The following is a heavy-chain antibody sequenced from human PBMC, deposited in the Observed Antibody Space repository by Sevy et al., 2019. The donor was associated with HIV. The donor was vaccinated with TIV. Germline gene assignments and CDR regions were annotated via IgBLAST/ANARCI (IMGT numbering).Heavy chain of an antibody. CDR1: GSTFSDDY. V-gene: IGHV1-2*02. CDR2: INSAGT. D-gene: IGHD1-1*01. CDR3: ATSANLDTSWFDP. Sequence: ASVKVSCKTSGSTFSDDYIHWVRQAPGERLEWMGWINSAGTNYAETFQGRVTMTRDASITTAYMELNSLRSDDTATYYCATSANLDTSWFDPWGLGVVVTVSS. J-gene: IGHJ5*02.